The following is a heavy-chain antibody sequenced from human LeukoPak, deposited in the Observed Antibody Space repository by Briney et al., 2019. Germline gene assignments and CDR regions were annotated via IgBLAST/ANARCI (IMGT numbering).Heavy chain of an antibody. CDR3: AKDDRVAAAGTIDY. D-gene: IGHD6-13*01. CDR1: GFTFSSYA. CDR2: ISGSGGST. J-gene: IGHJ4*02. V-gene: IGHV3-23*01. Sequence: QSGGSLRLSCAASGFTFSSYAMSWVRQAPGKGLEWVSAISGSGGSTYYADSVKGRFTISRDNSKNTLYLQMNSLRAEDTAVYYCAKDDRVAAAGTIDYWDQGTLVTVSS.